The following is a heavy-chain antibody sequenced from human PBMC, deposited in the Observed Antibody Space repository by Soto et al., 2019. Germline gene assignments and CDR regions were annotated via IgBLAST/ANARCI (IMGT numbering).Heavy chain of an antibody. CDR3: ARDPGSGSYYGWFDP. CDR1: GGSIIRYY. D-gene: IGHD3-10*01. CDR2: IYYSGST. J-gene: IGHJ5*02. Sequence: PSEPLPLTWTVSGGSIIRYYWNWIRQPPGKGLEWIGYIYYSGSTNYNPSLKSRVTISVDTSKNQFSLKLSSVTAADTAVYYCARDPGSGSYYGWFDPWGQGTLVTVSS. V-gene: IGHV4-59*01.